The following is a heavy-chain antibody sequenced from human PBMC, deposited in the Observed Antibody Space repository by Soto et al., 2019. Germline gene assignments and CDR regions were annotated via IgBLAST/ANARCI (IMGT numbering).Heavy chain of an antibody. CDR1: EFPFRDHS. J-gene: IGHJ4*02. Sequence: GGSMRVSRTASEFPFRDHSMTWVRQAPGKGLEWVANIKHDGSDTPYVDSVKGRFTISRDNAKNSLYLQMNSLRAEDTAVYYCARDNPGTYFDFWGQGAPVTVSS. CDR2: IKHDGSDT. V-gene: IGHV3-7*01. D-gene: IGHD1-7*01. CDR3: ARDNPGTYFDF.